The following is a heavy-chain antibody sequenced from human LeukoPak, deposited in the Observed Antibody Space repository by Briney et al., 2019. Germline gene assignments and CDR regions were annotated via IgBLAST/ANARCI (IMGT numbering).Heavy chain of an antibody. D-gene: IGHD6-19*01. V-gene: IGHV5-51*01. CDR2: IYPSDSHS. CDR1: GYIFSGFC. J-gene: IGHJ5*02. CDR3: VRQGAYSSGWFNWFDP. Sequence: GESLKISCKASGYIFSGFCIGWVRQMPGKGLEWMGLIYPSDSHSTYSPSFQGQVTISADKSISTAYLQWSSLKASDTAMYYCVRQGAYSSGWFNWFDPWGQGTLVSVSS.